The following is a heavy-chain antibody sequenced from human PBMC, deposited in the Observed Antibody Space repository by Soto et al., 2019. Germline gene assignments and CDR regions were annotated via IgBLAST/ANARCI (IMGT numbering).Heavy chain of an antibody. D-gene: IGHD3-10*01. Sequence: PGGSLRLSCAASGFTFSSYWMHWVRQAPGKGLVWVSRINSDGSSTSYADSVKGRFTISRDNAKNTLYLQMNSLRAEDTAVYYCARDSPTYYYGSGSYSFDYWGQGTLVTVSS. CDR1: GFTFSSYW. J-gene: IGHJ4*02. V-gene: IGHV3-74*01. CDR2: INSDGSST. CDR3: ARDSPTYYYGSGSYSFDY.